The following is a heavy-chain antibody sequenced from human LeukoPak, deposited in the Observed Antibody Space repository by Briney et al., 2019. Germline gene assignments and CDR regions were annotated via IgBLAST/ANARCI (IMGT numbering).Heavy chain of an antibody. Sequence: ASVKVSCKASGYTFTSYGISWVRQAPGQGLESMGWISAYNGNANYAQKLQGRVTMTTDTSTSTAYMELRSLRSDDTAVYYCARGRRESVVVVAATKGSVYYFDYWGQGTLVTVSS. D-gene: IGHD2-15*01. V-gene: IGHV1-18*01. CDR2: ISAYNGNA. CDR1: GYTFTSYG. CDR3: ARGRRESVVVVAATKGSVYYFDY. J-gene: IGHJ4*02.